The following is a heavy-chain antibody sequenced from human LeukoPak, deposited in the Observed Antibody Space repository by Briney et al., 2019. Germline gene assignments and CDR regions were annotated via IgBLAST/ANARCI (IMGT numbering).Heavy chain of an antibody. CDR1: GYTLAELS. D-gene: IGHD4-17*01. CDR3: ATGATTVTTFDY. CDR2: FDPEDGET. J-gene: IGHJ4*02. V-gene: IGHV1-24*01. Sequence: GASVKVSCKVSGYTLAELSMHWVRQAPGKGLEWMGGFDPEDGETIYAQKFQGRVTMTEDTSTDTAYMELSSLRSGDTAVYYCATGATTVTTFDYWGQGTLVTVSS.